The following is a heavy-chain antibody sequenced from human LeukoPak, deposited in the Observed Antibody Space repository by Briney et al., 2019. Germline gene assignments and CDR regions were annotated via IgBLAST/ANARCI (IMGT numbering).Heavy chain of an antibody. D-gene: IGHD3-10*01. J-gene: IGHJ3*02. V-gene: IGHV1-18*01. CDR2: ISAYNGNT. CDR3: ARVTLARYGSGAIDAFDI. Sequence: ASVKVSCKASGYTFTSYGISWVRQAPGQGLEWMGWISAYNGNTNYAQKLQGRVTMTTDTSTSTAYMELRSLRSDDTAVYYCARVTLARYGSGAIDAFDIWGQGTMVTVSS. CDR1: GYTFTSYG.